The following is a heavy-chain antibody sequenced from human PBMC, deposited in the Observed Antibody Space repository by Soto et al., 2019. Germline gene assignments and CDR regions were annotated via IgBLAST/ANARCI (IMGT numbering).Heavy chain of an antibody. CDR3: ARDLRDSSSSLSYYYYGMDV. CDR2: IYYSGST. CDR1: GGSISSGGYY. V-gene: IGHV4-31*03. D-gene: IGHD6-6*01. Sequence: PSETLSLTCTVSGGSISSGGYYWSWIRQHPGKGLEWIGYIYYSGSTYYNPSLKSRVTISVDTSKNQFSLKLSSVTAADTAVYYCARDLRDSSSSLSYYYYGMDVWGQGTTVTVSS. J-gene: IGHJ6*02.